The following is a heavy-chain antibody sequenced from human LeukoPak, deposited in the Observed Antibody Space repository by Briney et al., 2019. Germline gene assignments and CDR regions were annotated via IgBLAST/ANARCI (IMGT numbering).Heavy chain of an antibody. CDR2: ISYDGSNK. CDR3: AREDYYGSGSFDY. D-gene: IGHD3-10*01. CDR1: GFTFSSYA. V-gene: IGHV3-30-3*01. Sequence: GRSLRLSCAASGFTFSSYAMHWVRQAPGKGLEWVAVISYDGSNKYYADSVKGRFTISRDNSKNTLYLQMNSLGAEDTAVYYCAREDYYGSGSFDYWGQGTLVTVSS. J-gene: IGHJ4*02.